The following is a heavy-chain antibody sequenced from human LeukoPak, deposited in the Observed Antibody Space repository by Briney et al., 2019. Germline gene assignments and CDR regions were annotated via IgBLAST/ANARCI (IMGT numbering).Heavy chain of an antibody. CDR1: GFTFINYW. CDR3: VRDPVGNYGSGTYPPS. CDR2: IKQDGSEK. D-gene: IGHD3-10*01. V-gene: IGHV3-7*01. Sequence: GGSLRLSCAASGFTFINYWMSWVRQAPGKGLEWVANIKQDGSEKYYVDSVKGRFTISRDNAKNSVYLQMNSLRAEDTAVYYCVRDPVGNYGSGTYPPSWGQGTLVTVSS. J-gene: IGHJ4*02.